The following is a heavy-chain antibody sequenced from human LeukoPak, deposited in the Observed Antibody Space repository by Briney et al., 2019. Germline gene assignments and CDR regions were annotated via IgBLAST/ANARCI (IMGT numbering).Heavy chain of an antibody. CDR1: GFTFSTSS. J-gene: IGHJ5*02. Sequence: GGSLRLSCAASGFTFSTSSMAWFRQTPGAGLEWVSSINSAGTGTYYTDSVKGRFTVSRDNSQNTLYLQLNSLRAEDTAIYYCVKYIQNVLAVFDPWGQGALVTVSS. CDR3: VKYIQNVLAVFDP. D-gene: IGHD5-18*01. CDR2: INSAGTGT. V-gene: IGHV3-23*01.